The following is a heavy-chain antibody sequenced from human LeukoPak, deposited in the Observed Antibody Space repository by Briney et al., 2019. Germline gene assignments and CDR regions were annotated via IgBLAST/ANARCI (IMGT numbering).Heavy chain of an antibody. Sequence: GASVKVSGKASGYTFTGYYMHWVRQAPGQGLEWMGWINPNSGGTNYAQKFQGRVTMTRDTSISTAYMELSRLRSDGTAVYYCARDQGVVVPSDWFDPWGQGTLVTVSS. CDR1: GYTFTGYY. CDR3: ARDQGVVVPSDWFDP. J-gene: IGHJ5*02. D-gene: IGHD2-2*01. V-gene: IGHV1-2*02. CDR2: INPNSGGT.